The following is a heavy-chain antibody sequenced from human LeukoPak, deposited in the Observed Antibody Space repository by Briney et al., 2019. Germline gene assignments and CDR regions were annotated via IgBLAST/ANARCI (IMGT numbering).Heavy chain of an antibody. CDR3: ARVYSSSSDY. D-gene: IGHD6-6*01. J-gene: IGHJ4*02. Sequence: ASVKVSCKASGYTFTSCDISWVRQAPGQGLEWMGWISAYNGYTNYAQKLQGRVTMTTDTSTSTAYMELRSLTSGDTAVYYCARVYSSSSDYWGQGTLVTVSS. CDR2: ISAYNGYT. CDR1: GYTFTSCD. V-gene: IGHV1-18*01.